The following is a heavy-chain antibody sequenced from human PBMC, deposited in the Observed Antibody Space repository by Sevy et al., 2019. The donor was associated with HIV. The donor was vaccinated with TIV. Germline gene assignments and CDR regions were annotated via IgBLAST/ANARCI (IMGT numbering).Heavy chain of an antibody. CDR3: AKDINRGCDGINCYPYYYYFYGLDV. Sequence: SQKISCAASGFPFNDHAMHWVRQVPGKGLEWVSGVSWNSRNIGYADSVKGRFTISRDNANHFLYLEMNSLRPEDTAFYYCAKDINRGCDGINCYPYYYYFYGLDVWGQGTTVTVSS. V-gene: IGHV3-9*01. CDR2: VSWNSRNI. J-gene: IGHJ6*02. CDR1: GFPFNDHA. D-gene: IGHD2-21*01.